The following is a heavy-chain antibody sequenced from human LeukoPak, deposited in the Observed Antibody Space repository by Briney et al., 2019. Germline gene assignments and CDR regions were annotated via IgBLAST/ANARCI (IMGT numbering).Heavy chain of an antibody. CDR3: ASLRYYGSAD. D-gene: IGHD3-10*01. J-gene: IGHJ4*02. CDR1: GGSLNTVTYC. Sequence: SETLSLPCTVSGGSLNTVTYCWGWIREPPGKGREWIGSIYYSGTTHNNASLEGRVTISVDTSKNQFSLRLTSVTAADTAVYYCASLRYYGSADWGQGTLVTVSS. V-gene: IGHV4-39*01. CDR2: IYYSGTT.